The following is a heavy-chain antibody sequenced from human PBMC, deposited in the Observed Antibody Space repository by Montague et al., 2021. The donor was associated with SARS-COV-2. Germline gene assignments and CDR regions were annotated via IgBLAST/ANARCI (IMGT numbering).Heavy chain of an antibody. Sequence: SETLSLTCAVHGTSFSRYYWSWIRQPPGKGLEWIGEISQSGNTKYNPSLQSRVSISLGTSRNQFPLKVSSVTAADTAIYYCARLGDGIVPSPILGLGPYYSFYYMDVWGKGTTVTVSS. J-gene: IGHJ6*03. CDR1: GTSFSRYY. CDR3: ARLGDGIVPSPILGLGPYYSFYYMDV. CDR2: ISQSGNT. D-gene: IGHD2-2*02. V-gene: IGHV4-34*01.